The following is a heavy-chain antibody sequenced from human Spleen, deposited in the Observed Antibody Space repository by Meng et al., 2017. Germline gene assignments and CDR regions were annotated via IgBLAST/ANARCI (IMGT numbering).Heavy chain of an antibody. D-gene: IGHD4-17*01. Sequence: ASVKVSCKASGYTFTSYYMHWVRQAPGQGLEWMGIINPSGGSTSYAQKFQGRVTMTRDTSTSTVYMELSSLRSEDTAVYYCARGVIDDYGKAVLYYFDYWGQGTLVTVSS. CDR3: ARGVIDDYGKAVLYYFDY. V-gene: IGHV1-46*01. CDR2: INPSGGST. J-gene: IGHJ4*02. CDR1: GYTFTSYY.